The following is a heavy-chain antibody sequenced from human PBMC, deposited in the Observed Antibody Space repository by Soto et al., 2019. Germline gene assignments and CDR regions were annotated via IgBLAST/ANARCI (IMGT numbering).Heavy chain of an antibody. CDR1: GFTFTSSA. CDR2: IVVGSGNT. J-gene: IGHJ4*02. Sequence: QMQLVQSGPEVKKPGTSVKVSCKASGFTFTSSAVQWVRQARGQRLEWIGWIVVGSGNTNYAQKFQERVTITRDMSTSTADMELSSLRSEDTAVYYCAAEVVAATGSFDYWGQGTLVTVSS. CDR3: AAEVVAATGSFDY. D-gene: IGHD2-15*01. V-gene: IGHV1-58*01.